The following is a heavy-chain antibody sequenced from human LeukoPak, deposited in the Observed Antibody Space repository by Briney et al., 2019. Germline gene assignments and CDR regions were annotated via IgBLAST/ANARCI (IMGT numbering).Heavy chain of an antibody. CDR1: GFTFSTHA. CDR3: ARDRRGVVTAIPAEYLQH. D-gene: IGHD2-21*02. J-gene: IGHJ1*01. Sequence: GGSLRLSCVVSGFTFSTHAMTWVRQAPGKGLERVSDISGPGGTTYYAASVKGRFTISRGNAKNSLYLQMNSLRAEEDTAVYYCARDRRGVVTAIPAEYLQHWGQGTLVTVSS. V-gene: IGHV3-23*01. CDR2: ISGPGGTT.